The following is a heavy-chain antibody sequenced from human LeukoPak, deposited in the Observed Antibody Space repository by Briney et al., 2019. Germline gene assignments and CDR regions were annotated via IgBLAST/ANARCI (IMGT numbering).Heavy chain of an antibody. Sequence: SETLSLTCAVSGYSISSSGYYWGWIRQPPGKGLEWIASIYYSGSTYYNPSLKSRVTISVDTSKNQLSLKLSSLTAADTAVYYCARHEYSGSYYGLSWFDPWGQGTLVTVSS. J-gene: IGHJ5*02. CDR1: GYSISSSGYY. CDR3: ARHEYSGSYYGLSWFDP. V-gene: IGHV4-39*01. D-gene: IGHD1-26*01. CDR2: IYYSGST.